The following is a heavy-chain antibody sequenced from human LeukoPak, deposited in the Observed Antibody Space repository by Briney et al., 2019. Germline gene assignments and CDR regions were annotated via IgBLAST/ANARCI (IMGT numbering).Heavy chain of an antibody. CDR2: IYYSGST. J-gene: IGHJ4*02. D-gene: IGHD3-10*01. Sequence: SETLSLTCAVYGGSFSGYYWSWIRQPPGKGLEWIGYIYYSGSTNYNPSLKSRVTISVDTSKNQFSLKLSSVTAADTAVYYCARGLMVRGVSLDYWGQGTLVTVSS. V-gene: IGHV4-59*01. CDR1: GGSFSGYY. CDR3: ARGLMVRGVSLDY.